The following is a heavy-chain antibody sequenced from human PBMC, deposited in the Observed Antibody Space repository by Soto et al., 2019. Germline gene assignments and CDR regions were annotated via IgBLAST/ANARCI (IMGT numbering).Heavy chain of an antibody. CDR3: ARDSSGWPLY. V-gene: IGHV1-18*01. Sequence: RQEPKQRLEWIGWISAYSGNTNYAQKLQDRVTMTTDTSTSTAYMELRSLRSDDTAVYYCARDSSGWPLYWGQGTLVTVSS. CDR2: ISAYSGNT. D-gene: IGHD6-19*01. J-gene: IGHJ4*02.